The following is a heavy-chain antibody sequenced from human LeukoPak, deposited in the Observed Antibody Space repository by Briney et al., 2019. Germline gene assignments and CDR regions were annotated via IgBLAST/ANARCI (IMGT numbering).Heavy chain of an antibody. CDR2: IYYSGST. CDR3: ARGPPMTTVTTYYYYYMDV. D-gene: IGHD4-11*01. J-gene: IGHJ6*03. CDR1: GGSISSYY. V-gene: IGHV4-59*01. Sequence: SETLSLTCTVSGGSISSYYWSWIRQPPGKGLEWIGYIYYSGSTNYNPSLKSRVTISVDTSKNQFSLKLSSVTAADTAVYYCARGPPMTTVTTYYYYYMDVWGEGTTVTVSS.